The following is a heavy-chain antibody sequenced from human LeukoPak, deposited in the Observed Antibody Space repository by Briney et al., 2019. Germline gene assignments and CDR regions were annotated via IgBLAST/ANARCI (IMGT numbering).Heavy chain of an antibody. J-gene: IGHJ3*02. CDR1: GGSISSSSYY. CDR3: ARANHYYYDSSGYPTNGNFDAFDI. Sequence: SETLSLTCTVSGGSISSSSYYWGWIRQPPGKGLEWIGSIYYSGSTYYNPSLKSRVTISVDTSKNQFSLKLSSVTAADTAVYYCARANHYYYDSSGYPTNGNFDAFDIWGQGTMVTVSS. V-gene: IGHV4-39*07. D-gene: IGHD3-22*01. CDR2: IYYSGST.